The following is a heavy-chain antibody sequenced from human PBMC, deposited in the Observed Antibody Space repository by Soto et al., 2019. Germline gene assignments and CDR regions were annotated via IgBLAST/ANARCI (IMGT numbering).Heavy chain of an antibody. CDR1: GGSFSGYY. V-gene: IGHV4-34*01. D-gene: IGHD2-15*01. Sequence: SETLSLTCAVYGGSFSGYYWSWIRQPPGKGLEWIGEINHSGSTNYNPSLKSRVTISVDTSKNQFSLKLSSVTAADTAVYYCARGAPGYCSGGSCLGPVYYFDYWGQGTLVTVSS. CDR2: INHSGST. CDR3: ARGAPGYCSGGSCLGPVYYFDY. J-gene: IGHJ4*02.